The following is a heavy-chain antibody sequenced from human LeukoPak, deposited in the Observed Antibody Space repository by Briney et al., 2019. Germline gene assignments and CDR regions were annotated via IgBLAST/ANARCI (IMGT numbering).Heavy chain of an antibody. CDR3: ARGQRLKQRSYYFDY. CDR1: GGSISSSSYY. Sequence: SETLSLTCTVSGGSISSSSYYWGWIRQPPGKGLEWIGSIYYSGSTYYNPSLKSRVTISVDTSKNQFSLKLSSVTAADTAVYYCARGQRLKQRSYYFDYWGQGTLVTVSS. CDR2: IYYSGST. D-gene: IGHD1/OR15-1a*01. J-gene: IGHJ4*02. V-gene: IGHV4-39*07.